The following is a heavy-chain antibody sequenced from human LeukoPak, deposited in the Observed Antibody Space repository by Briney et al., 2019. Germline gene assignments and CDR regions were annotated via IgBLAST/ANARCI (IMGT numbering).Heavy chain of an antibody. CDR1: GFTFSSYA. D-gene: IGHD4-23*01. V-gene: IGHV3-23*01. CDR3: AKDLAVVSPDGDY. Sequence: GGSLRLSCAASGFTFSSYAMSWVRQAPGKGLEWVSSISGSAGSAFFADSVKGRFTISRDNSKDTLYLQMNSLRAEDTAVYYCAKDLAVVSPDGDYWGQGTLVTVSS. CDR2: ISGSAGSA. J-gene: IGHJ4*02.